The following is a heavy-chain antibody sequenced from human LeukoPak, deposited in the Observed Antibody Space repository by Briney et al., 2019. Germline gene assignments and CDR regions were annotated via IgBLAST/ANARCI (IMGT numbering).Heavy chain of an antibody. CDR2: IYFSGTT. V-gene: IGHV4-4*07. Sequence: PSETLSLTCTVSGDSTNIYYYNWIRQPAGKGLEWIGRIYFSGTTSYNPSLKSRVTMSVDTSKSQFSLNLRSVTAADTALYSCALLGSSALDYWGQGILVTVSS. CDR1: GDSTNIYY. D-gene: IGHD3-10*01. CDR3: ALLGSSALDY. J-gene: IGHJ4*02.